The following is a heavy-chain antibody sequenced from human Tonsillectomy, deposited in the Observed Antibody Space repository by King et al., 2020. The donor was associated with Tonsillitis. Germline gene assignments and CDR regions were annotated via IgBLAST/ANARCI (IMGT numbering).Heavy chain of an antibody. CDR2: IKQDGSEK. D-gene: IGHD1-14*01. Sequence: VQLVESGGGLVQPGGSLRLSCAASGFTFSSKWMIWVREAPGEGLEWVANIKQDGSEKYYVDSVKGRFAISRDNAKNSLYLQMNRLRAEDTAVYYCARDSGDPERDWGQGTLVTVSS. V-gene: IGHV3-7*01. CDR1: GFTFSSKW. CDR3: ARDSGDPERD. J-gene: IGHJ4*02.